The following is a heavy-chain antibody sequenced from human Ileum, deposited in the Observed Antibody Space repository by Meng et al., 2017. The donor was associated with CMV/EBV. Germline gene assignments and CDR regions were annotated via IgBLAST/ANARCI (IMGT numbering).Heavy chain of an antibody. Sequence: EGQLGDPGGCVIPAGGSLRGPCAAAGFTFSNCWMRWVRQAPGKGLVLVSRINMGGTTINYADSVKGRFTISRDNAKSTLYRQMNSLRAEVTSVYYCATAGQYRLDDWGHGTLVTVSS. D-gene: IGHD1-1*01. CDR3: ATAGQYRLDD. J-gene: IGHJ4*01. CDR1: GFTFSNCW. V-gene: IGHV3-74*01. CDR2: INMGGTTI.